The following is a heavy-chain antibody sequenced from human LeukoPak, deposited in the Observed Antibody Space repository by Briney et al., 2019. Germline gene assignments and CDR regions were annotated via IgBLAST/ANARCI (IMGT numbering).Heavy chain of an antibody. CDR3: ATTPGEDYYDSSGYFDY. CDR2: ISAYNGNT. D-gene: IGHD3-22*01. J-gene: IGHJ4*02. CDR1: GFTFTSYG. V-gene: IGHV1-18*01. Sequence: ASVKVSCKASGFTFTSYGISWVREAPGRGLEWMGWISAYNGNTNYAQKLQGRVTMTTDTSTSTAYMKLRSLRSDDTAVYYCATTPGEDYYDSSGYFDYWGQGTLVTVSS.